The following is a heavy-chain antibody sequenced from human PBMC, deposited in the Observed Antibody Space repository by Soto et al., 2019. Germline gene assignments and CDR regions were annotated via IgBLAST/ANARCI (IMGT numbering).Heavy chain of an antibody. CDR2: ISYDGSNK. CDR3: AKDHRYCSGGSCYDIGY. V-gene: IGHV3-30*18. Sequence: GGSLRLSCAASGFTFSSYGMHWVRQAPGKGLEWVAVISYDGSNKYYADSVKGRFTISRDNSKNTLYLQMNSLRAEDTAVYYCAKDHRYCSGGSCYDIGYWGQGTLVTVSS. CDR1: GFTFSSYG. D-gene: IGHD2-15*01. J-gene: IGHJ4*02.